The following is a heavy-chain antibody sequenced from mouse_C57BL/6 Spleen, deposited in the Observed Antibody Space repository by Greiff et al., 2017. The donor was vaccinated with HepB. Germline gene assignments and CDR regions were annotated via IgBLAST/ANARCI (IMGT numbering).Heavy chain of an antibody. Sequence: DVQLVESGGGLVKPGGSLKLSCAASGFTFSSYAMSWVRQTPEKRLEWVATISDGGSYTYYPDNVKGRFTISRDNAKNNLYLQMSHLKSEDTAMYYCARDTGSTMVTKEYFDVWGTGTTVTVSS. J-gene: IGHJ1*03. V-gene: IGHV5-4*01. CDR2: ISDGGSYT. D-gene: IGHD2-2*01. CDR1: GFTFSSYA. CDR3: ARDTGSTMVTKEYFDV.